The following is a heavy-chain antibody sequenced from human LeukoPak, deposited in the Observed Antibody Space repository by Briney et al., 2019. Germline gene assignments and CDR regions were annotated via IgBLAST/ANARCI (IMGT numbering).Heavy chain of an antibody. Sequence: GGSLRLSCAASGFTFSSYSMNWVRQAPGKGLEWLSSISSSSSYIYYADSVKGRFTISRDNAKNSLYLQMNSLRAEDTAVYYCARDRFWNDDHFDYWGQGTLVTVSS. D-gene: IGHD1-1*01. CDR3: ARDRFWNDDHFDY. V-gene: IGHV3-21*01. CDR2: ISSSSSYI. J-gene: IGHJ4*02. CDR1: GFTFSSYS.